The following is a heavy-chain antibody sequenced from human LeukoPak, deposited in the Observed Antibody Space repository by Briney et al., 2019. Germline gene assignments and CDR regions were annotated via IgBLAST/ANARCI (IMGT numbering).Heavy chain of an antibody. J-gene: IGHJ4*02. CDR1: GFSFGIHG. CDR2: IWYDGSKK. V-gene: IGHV3-33*01. CDR3: GRMSASYLDY. D-gene: IGHD3-3*01. Sequence: GGSLRLSCAASGFSFGIHGMHWVRQAPGKGPEWVAVIWYDGSKKYYADSVKGRFTISRDNSKNTLDLQMNSLRAEDTAVYYCGRMSASYLDYWGQGTLVTVSS.